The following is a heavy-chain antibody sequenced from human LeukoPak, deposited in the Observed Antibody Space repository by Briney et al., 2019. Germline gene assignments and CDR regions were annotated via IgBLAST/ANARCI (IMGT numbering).Heavy chain of an antibody. D-gene: IGHD6-6*01. J-gene: IGHJ4*02. CDR1: GGSISSGDYY. CDR3: ARSSIAARAFDY. Sequence: SETLSLTCSVSGGSISSGDYYWSWIRQPPGKGLEWIGYIHYSGITYYNPSLKSRVTISVDRSKNQFSLKLSSVTAADTAVYYCARSSIAARAFDYWGQGTLVTVSS. CDR2: IHYSGIT. V-gene: IGHV4-30-4*01.